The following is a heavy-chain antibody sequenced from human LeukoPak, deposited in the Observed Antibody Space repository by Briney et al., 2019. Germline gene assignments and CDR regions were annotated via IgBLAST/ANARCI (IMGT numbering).Heavy chain of an antibody. V-gene: IGHV7-4-1*02. J-gene: IGHJ4*02. CDR3: AREVRGGEAAIDS. D-gene: IGHD2-15*01. Sequence: ASVKVSCKASGYTFTSYAMNWVRQAPGQGLEWMGWINTNTGNPTYAQGFTGRFVFSLDTSVSTTYLQITSLKTEDTATYYCAREVRGGEAAIDSWGQGTLVIVSS. CDR2: INTNTGNP. CDR1: GYTFTSYA.